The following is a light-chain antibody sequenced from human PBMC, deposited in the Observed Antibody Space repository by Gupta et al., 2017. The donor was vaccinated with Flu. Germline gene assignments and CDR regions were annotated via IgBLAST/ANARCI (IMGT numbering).Light chain of an antibody. V-gene: IGKV3-15*01. J-gene: IGKJ2*03. CDR2: ATS. Sequence: ETVMTQSPATLSLSPGEKATLSCKASQNIRSNLAWYQQRPGQAPRLLIYATSSRAPVIPARFSGSGSGTEFTLTITSLQSEDFAVYYGQQYDNWPPDSFGQGTKLEIK. CDR1: QNIRSN. CDR3: QQYDNWPPDS.